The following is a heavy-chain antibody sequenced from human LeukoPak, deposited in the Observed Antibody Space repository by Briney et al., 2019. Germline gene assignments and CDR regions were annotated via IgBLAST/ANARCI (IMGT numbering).Heavy chain of an antibody. V-gene: IGHV1-18*01. J-gene: IGHJ4*02. CDR2: ISAYNGNT. Sequence: ASVKVSCKASGYTFTRYGISWVRQAPGQGLEWMGWISAYNGNTNYAQKLQGRVTMTTDTSTSTAYMELRSLRSDDTAVYYCARDKIAAAGDPFDYWGQGTLVTVSS. CDR3: ARDKIAAAGDPFDY. D-gene: IGHD6-13*01. CDR1: GYTFTRYG.